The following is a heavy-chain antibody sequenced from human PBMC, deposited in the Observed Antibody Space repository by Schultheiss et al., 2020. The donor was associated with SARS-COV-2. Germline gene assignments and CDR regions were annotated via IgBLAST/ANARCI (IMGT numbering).Heavy chain of an antibody. CDR2: ISSSGSTI. Sequence: GGSLRLSCIVSGFTFGDFGISWFRQAPGKGLEWVSYISSSGSTIYYADSVKGRFTISRDNAKNSLYLQMNSLKTEDTAVYYCTTAFRRYSRRAYYYYGMDVWGQGTTVTVSS. V-gene: IGHV3-11*01. CDR3: TTAFRRYSRRAYYYYGMDV. CDR1: GFTFGDFG. J-gene: IGHJ6*02. D-gene: IGHD5-12*01.